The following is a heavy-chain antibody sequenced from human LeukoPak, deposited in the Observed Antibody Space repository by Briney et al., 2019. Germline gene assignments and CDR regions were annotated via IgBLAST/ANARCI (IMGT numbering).Heavy chain of an antibody. CDR3: ASRFDY. CDR1: GFTFSTYS. CDR2: IDTVINNI. Sequence: GGSLRLSCTASGFTFSTYSMNWVRQAPGKVLEWVSDIDTVINNIHYAASVKDRCTISRDDAKNSVYLPMDSLRAEDTAVYYCASRFDYWGQGTLVTVSS. V-gene: IGHV3-48*01. J-gene: IGHJ4*02.